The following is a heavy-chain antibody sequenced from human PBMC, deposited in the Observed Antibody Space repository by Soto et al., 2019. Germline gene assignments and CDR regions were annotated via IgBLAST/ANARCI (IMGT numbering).Heavy chain of an antibody. Sequence: SXKVSCQASGYTFTSHYMHWVRQAPGQWLEWMGIINPSGGSTTYGQKFQGRVTMTRDTSTTTVYMELSSLRSEDTAVYYCAIRQDNWNFGSGIPDYYYGMDVWGQGTTVTVSS. CDR2: INPSGGST. V-gene: IGHV1-46*01. CDR3: AIRQDNWNFGSGIPDYYYGMDV. CDR1: GYTFTSHY. J-gene: IGHJ6*02. D-gene: IGHD1-7*01.